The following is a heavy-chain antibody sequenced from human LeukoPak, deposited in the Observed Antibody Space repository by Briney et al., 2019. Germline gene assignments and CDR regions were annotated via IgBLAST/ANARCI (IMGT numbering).Heavy chain of an antibody. D-gene: IGHD6-19*01. Sequence: PSETPSLTCTVSGGSISSYYWSWIRQPPGKGLEWIGYIYYSGSTNYNPSLKSRVTISVDTSKNQFSLKLSSVTAADTAVYYCARVSTRGIAVAGYFDYWGQGTLVTVSS. V-gene: IGHV4-59*01. CDR2: IYYSGST. CDR3: ARVSTRGIAVAGYFDY. J-gene: IGHJ4*02. CDR1: GGSISSYY.